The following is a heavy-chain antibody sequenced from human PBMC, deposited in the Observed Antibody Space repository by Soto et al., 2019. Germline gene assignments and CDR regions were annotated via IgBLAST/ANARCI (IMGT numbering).Heavy chain of an antibody. Sequence: EVQLVESGGGLVQPGRSLRLSCAASGFTFDAYAIHWVRQAPGKGLEWVSGISWNSGRIGYADSVQGRFTISRDNAKNSLYLQMNSLSSEDTALYSCARGMGLGELLSSSYFDYWGQGTLVTVSS. CDR3: ARGMGLGELLSSSYFDY. J-gene: IGHJ4*02. CDR2: ISWNSGRI. V-gene: IGHV3-9*01. CDR1: GFTFDAYA. D-gene: IGHD3-10*01.